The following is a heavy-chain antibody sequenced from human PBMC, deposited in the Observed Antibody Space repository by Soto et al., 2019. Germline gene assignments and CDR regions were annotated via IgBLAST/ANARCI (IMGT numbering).Heavy chain of an antibody. D-gene: IGHD3-3*01. J-gene: IGHJ6*02. CDR2: ISYDGSNK. V-gene: IGHV3-30*18. Sequence: LRLSCAASGFTFSSYGMRWVRQAPGKGLEWVAVISYDGSNKYYADSVKGRFTISRDNSKNTLYLQMNSLRAEDTAVYYCAKAHXYDFWSGYTPEGYGMDVWGQGTTVTVSS. CDR1: GFTFSSYG. CDR3: AKAHXYDFWSGYTPEGYGMDV.